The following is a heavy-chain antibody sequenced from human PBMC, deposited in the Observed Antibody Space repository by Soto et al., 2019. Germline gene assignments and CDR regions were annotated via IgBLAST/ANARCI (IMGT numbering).Heavy chain of an antibody. V-gene: IGHV3-21*01. CDR2: VSKSDYT. D-gene: IGHD2-2*01. J-gene: IGHJ4*02. Sequence: GESLKISCVVSGFTFNNYGINWVRQAPGKGLEWVSTVSKSDYTYYSDSVKGRFTTSRDNAKNSVSLQMNTLRAEDTAVYYCAREDSIIIPAVSDFWGQGTLVTVSS. CDR1: GFTFNNYG. CDR3: AREDSIIIPAVSDF.